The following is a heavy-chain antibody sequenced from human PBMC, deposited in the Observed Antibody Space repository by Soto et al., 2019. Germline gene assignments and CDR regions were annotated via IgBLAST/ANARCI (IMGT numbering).Heavy chain of an antibody. CDR3: AREYFSGASCYRQDAFDF. CDR1: GFTFSDYG. D-gene: IGHD2-15*01. J-gene: IGHJ3*01. Sequence: QVQLVESGGGVVQPGRSLRLSCAASGFTFSDYGMHWVRQAPGKGLEWVALIWYHGHNKYYADSVKGRFTISRDNSKNTRYLQMNSVTAEETAVYFCAREYFSGASCYRQDAFDFWFQGTVVTVSS. CDR2: IWYHGHNK. V-gene: IGHV3-33*01.